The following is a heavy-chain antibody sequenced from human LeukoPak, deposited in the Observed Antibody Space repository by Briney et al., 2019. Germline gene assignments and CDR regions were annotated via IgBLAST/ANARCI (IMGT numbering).Heavy chain of an antibody. CDR3: ARELAVVTPGYFDY. D-gene: IGHD4-23*01. CDR1: GGSISSSSYY. V-gene: IGHV4-39*07. Sequence: SETLSLTCTVSGGSISSSSYYWGWIRQPPGKGLEWIGSIYYSGSTYYNPSLKSRVTISVDTSKNQFSLKLSSVTAADTAVYYCARELAVVTPGYFDYWGQGTLVTVSS. J-gene: IGHJ4*02. CDR2: IYYSGST.